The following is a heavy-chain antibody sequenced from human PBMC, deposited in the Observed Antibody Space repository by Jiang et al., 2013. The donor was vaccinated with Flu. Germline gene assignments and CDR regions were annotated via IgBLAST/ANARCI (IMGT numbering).Heavy chain of an antibody. CDR2: IYWDDDK. CDR1: GFSLSTTGVG. V-gene: IGHV2-5*02. Sequence: KPTQTLTLTCTFSGFSLSTTGVGVAWIRQPPGKALEWLALIYWDDDKRYSPSLNSRVTVTRDTSKNXVVLTMTNMDSADTATYYCAHGAVISPRPCTGMDVWGQGTTVTVSS. CDR3: AHGAVISPRPCTGMDV. J-gene: IGHJ6*02. D-gene: IGHD2-8*01.